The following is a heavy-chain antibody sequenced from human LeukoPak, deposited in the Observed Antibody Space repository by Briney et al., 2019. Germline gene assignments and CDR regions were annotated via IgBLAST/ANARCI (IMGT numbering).Heavy chain of an antibody. J-gene: IGHJ4*02. V-gene: IGHV3-23*01. CDR3: PRQSYASGWNPFDY. Sequence: GGSLRLSCAASGFTFSNYWMTWVRQAPGKGLEWVSTISGGGITTYYADSAKGRFTISRDNSKNTMFLQMNSLRADDTAVYYCPRQSYASGWNPFDYWGQGILVTVSS. CDR1: GFTFSNYW. CDR2: ISGGGITT. D-gene: IGHD6-19*01.